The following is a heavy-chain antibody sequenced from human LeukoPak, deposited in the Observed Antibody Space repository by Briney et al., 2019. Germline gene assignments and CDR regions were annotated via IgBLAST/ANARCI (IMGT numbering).Heavy chain of an antibody. CDR1: GYTFTSYY. Sequence: GASVKVSCKASGYTFTSYYMHWVRQAPGQGLEWMGIINPSGGSTSYAQKFQGRVTMTRDMSTSTVYMELSSLRSEDTAVYYCASLGYCSGGSCYGYYYYYMDVWGKGTTVTVSS. CDR3: ASLGYCSGGSCYGYYYYYMDV. J-gene: IGHJ6*03. CDR2: INPSGGST. D-gene: IGHD2-15*01. V-gene: IGHV1-46*01.